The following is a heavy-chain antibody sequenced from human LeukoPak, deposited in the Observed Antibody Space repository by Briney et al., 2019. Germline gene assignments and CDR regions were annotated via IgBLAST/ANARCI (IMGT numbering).Heavy chain of an antibody. D-gene: IGHD6-13*01. CDR3: ARDSEGAAAGAFDI. V-gene: IGHV3-30-3*01. CDR1: GFTFSSYA. CDR2: ISYDGSNK. Sequence: GGSLRLSCAASGFTFSSYAMHWVRQAPGKGLEWVAVISYDGSNKYYADSVKGRFTISRDTSKNTLYLQMNSLRAEDTAVYYCARDSEGAAAGAFDIWGQGTMVTVSS. J-gene: IGHJ3*02.